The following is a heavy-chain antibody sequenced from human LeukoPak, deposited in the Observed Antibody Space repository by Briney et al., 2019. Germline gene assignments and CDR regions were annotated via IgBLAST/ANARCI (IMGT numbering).Heavy chain of an antibody. D-gene: IGHD5-24*01. CDR2: IYYAGST. V-gene: IGHV4-39*01. Sequence: SETLSLTCSVSGGSISNSSYFWGWVRQPPGKGLEWIGSIYYAGSTYYNPSLKSRVTISKDTSKNQFSLKLSSVTAADTAVYYCARLRDGRWLLEYWGQGTLVTVSS. CDR3: ARLRDGRWLLEY. CDR1: GGSISNSSYF. J-gene: IGHJ4*02.